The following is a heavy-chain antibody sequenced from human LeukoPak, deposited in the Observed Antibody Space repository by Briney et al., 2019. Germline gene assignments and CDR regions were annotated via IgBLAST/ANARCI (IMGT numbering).Heavy chain of an antibody. CDR1: GFTFSSYN. CDR2: ISTSSNTI. D-gene: IGHD3-10*01. Sequence: TGGSLRLSCAASGFTFSSYNMNWVRQAPGKGLEWVSYISTSSNTIYYADSVKGRFTISRDNAKNSLYLQMNDLRAEDTAVYYCARVGSYGIDVWGQGTTVTVSS. V-gene: IGHV3-48*01. J-gene: IGHJ6*02. CDR3: ARVGSYGIDV.